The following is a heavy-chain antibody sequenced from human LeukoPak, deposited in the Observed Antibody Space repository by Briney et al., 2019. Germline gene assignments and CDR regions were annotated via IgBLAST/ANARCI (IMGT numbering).Heavy chain of an antibody. CDR3: ARLAAAHHFDY. CDR1: GLTVGSNY. CDR2: IYSGGST. Sequence: PGGSLSLTCAASGLTVGSNYMTWVRQAPGKGLEWVSVIYSGGSTYYADSVKGRFTISRDNSKNTLYLQMNSLRAEDTAVYYCARLAAAHHFDYWGQGTLVPVSS. D-gene: IGHD6-13*01. J-gene: IGHJ4*02. V-gene: IGHV3-66*04.